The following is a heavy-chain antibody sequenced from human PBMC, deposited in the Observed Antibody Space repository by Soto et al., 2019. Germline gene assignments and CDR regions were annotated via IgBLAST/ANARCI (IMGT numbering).Heavy chain of an antibody. J-gene: IGHJ3*02. V-gene: IGHV3-23*01. D-gene: IGHD4-17*01. CDR1: GFIFGDYA. CDR2: IGGTGTNV. Sequence: EVLLLQSGGGLVQPGGSLRLSCAASGFIFGDYAMTWVRQAPGQGLEWVSTIGGTGTNVYYADSVKGRSSISRDNSNDIEYLQMDSLRAADTATDDRTKDVGDDEYGGDDAFDIWGQGTLISVSS. CDR3: TKDVGDDEYGGDDAFDI.